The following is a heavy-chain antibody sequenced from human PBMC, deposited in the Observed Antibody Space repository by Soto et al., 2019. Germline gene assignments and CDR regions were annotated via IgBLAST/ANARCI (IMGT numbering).Heavy chain of an antibody. CDR3: ARADDYFYYMDV. CDR2: INHSGST. CDR1: GGSFSGYY. V-gene: IGHV4-34*01. J-gene: IGHJ6*03. Sequence: SETLSPTCAVYGGSFSGYYWSWIRQPPGKGLEWIGEINHSGSTNYNPSLKSRVTISVDTSKNQFSLKLSSVTAADTAVYYCARADDYFYYMDVWGKGTTVTVSS.